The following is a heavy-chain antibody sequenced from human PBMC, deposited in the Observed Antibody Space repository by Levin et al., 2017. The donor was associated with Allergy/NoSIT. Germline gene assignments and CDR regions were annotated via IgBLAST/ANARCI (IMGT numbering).Heavy chain of an antibody. Sequence: GGSLRLSCAASGFTFSSYAMHWVRQAPGKGLEWVAVISYDGSNKYYADSVKGRFTISRDNSKNTLYLQMNSLRAEDTAVYYCARDRSMGGYSDGPGSYWGQGTLVTVSS. V-gene: IGHV3-30*04. J-gene: IGHJ4*02. D-gene: IGHD5-18*01. CDR1: GFTFSSYA. CDR3: ARDRSMGGYSDGPGSY. CDR2: ISYDGSNK.